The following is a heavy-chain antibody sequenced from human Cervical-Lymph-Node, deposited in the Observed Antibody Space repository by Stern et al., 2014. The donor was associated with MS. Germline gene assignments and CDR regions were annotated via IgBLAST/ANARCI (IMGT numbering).Heavy chain of an antibody. J-gene: IGHJ6*02. D-gene: IGHD5/OR15-5a*01. CDR3: ARNQVVYGYAMDV. V-gene: IGHV2-70*13. Sequence: QVTLKESGPALVKPTQTLTLTCTFSGFSLTTTGMCVSWIRQPPGKALEWLALIDWDDDKYYSTSLKTRLTISKDTSKNQVVLTMTKMDPVDTATYYCARNQVVYGYAMDVWGQGTTVTVSS. CDR2: IDWDDDK. CDR1: GFSLTTTGMC.